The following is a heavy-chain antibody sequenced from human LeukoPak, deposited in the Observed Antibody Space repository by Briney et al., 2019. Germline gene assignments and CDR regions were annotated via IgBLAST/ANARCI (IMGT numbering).Heavy chain of an antibody. Sequence: GGSLRLSCAASGFTFSSYWMSWVRQAPGKGLEWVASIKQDESEKYYVDSVKGRFTTSRDNAKSSLYLQMNALRGEDTAVYYCARLVGDVTTWDCWGQGTLVTVSS. D-gene: IGHD1-26*01. CDR3: ARLVGDVTTWDC. J-gene: IGHJ4*02. CDR2: IKQDESEK. CDR1: GFTFSSYW. V-gene: IGHV3-7*03.